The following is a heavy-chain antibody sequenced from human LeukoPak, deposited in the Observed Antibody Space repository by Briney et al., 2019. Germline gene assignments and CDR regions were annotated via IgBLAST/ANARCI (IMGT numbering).Heavy chain of an antibody. D-gene: IGHD1-1*01. CDR2: VGGNGADT. CDR3: AKDSVAYNQVFDAFDI. J-gene: IGHJ3*02. Sequence: GGSLRLSCSASGFTFSRFAMNWVRQTPGKGLEWVSHVGGNGADTYYADSVKGRFTVPRDNSKNSLYLQMNSLRAEDTAVYYCAKDSVAYNQVFDAFDIWGQGTKVTVSS. V-gene: IGHV3-23*01. CDR1: GFTFSRFA.